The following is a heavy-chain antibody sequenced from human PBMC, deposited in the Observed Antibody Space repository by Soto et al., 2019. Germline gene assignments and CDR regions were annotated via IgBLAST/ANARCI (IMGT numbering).Heavy chain of an antibody. CDR3: ARERRYGDSRYGMDV. CDR1: GFTFSSYS. J-gene: IGHJ6*02. CDR2: ISSSSSTI. V-gene: IGHV3-48*02. D-gene: IGHD4-17*01. Sequence: GGSLRLSCAASGFTFSSYSMNWVRQAPGKGLEWVSYISSSSSTIYYADSVKGRFTISRDNAKNSLYLQMNSLRDEDTAVYYCARERRYGDSRYGMDVWGQGTTVTVSS.